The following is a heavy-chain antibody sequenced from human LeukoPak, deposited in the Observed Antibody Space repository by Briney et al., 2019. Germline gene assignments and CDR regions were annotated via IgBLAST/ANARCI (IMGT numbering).Heavy chain of an antibody. J-gene: IGHJ4*02. V-gene: IGHV3-30*18. CDR3: AKQAGD. Sequence: GRSLRLSCAASGFTFSSYGMHWVRQAPGKGLEWVAVISYDGSNKYYADSVKGRFTISRDNSKNTLYLQMNSLRAEDTAVYYRAKQAGDWGQGTLVTVSS. CDR1: GFTFSSYG. CDR2: ISYDGSNK.